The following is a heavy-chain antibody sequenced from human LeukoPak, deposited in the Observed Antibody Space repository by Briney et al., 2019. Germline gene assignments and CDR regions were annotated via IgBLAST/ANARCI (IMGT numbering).Heavy chain of an antibody. CDR1: GGSFSGYY. D-gene: IGHD3-10*01. Sequence: PSETLSLTCAVYGGSFSGYYWSWIRQPPGKGLEWIGEINRSGSTNYNPPLKSRVTISVDTSKNQFSLKLSSVTAADTAVYYCAGGSYYGYYFDYWGQGTLVTVSS. V-gene: IGHV4-34*01. J-gene: IGHJ4*02. CDR3: AGGSYYGYYFDY. CDR2: INRSGST.